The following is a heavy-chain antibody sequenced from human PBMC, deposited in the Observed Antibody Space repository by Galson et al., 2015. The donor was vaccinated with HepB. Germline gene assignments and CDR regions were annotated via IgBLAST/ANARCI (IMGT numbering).Heavy chain of an antibody. Sequence: QSGAEVKKPGESLKISCKGSGDDFTPYWIGWVRQMPEKGLEWMGIIYPGNSETEYSPSFQGQVTISVDKSISTAYLQWSSLKASDTAMYYCARRAEPRGIYSYYGMDVWGQGTTVTVSS. CDR1: GDDFTPYW. J-gene: IGHJ6*02. CDR2: IYPGNSET. CDR3: ARRAEPRGIYSYYGMDV. V-gene: IGHV5-51*01. D-gene: IGHD1-14*01.